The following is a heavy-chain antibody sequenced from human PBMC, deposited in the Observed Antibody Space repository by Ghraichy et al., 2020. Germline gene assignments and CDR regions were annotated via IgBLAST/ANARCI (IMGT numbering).Heavy chain of an antibody. CDR2: IWYDGSNK. CDR3: ARDALTDTAMPGDY. D-gene: IGHD5-18*01. Sequence: GGSLRLSCAASGFTFSSYGMHWVRQAPGKGLEWVAVIWYDGSNKYYADSVKGRFTISRDNSKNTLYLQMNSLRAEDTAVYYCARDALTDTAMPGDYWGQGTLVTVSS. J-gene: IGHJ4*02. V-gene: IGHV3-33*01. CDR1: GFTFSSYG.